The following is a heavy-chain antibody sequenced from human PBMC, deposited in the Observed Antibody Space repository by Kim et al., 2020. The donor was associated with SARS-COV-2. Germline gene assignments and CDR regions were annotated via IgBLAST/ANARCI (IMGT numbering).Heavy chain of an antibody. CDR3: AKDLWLTMPYGMDV. V-gene: IGHV3-43*02. Sequence: GGSLRLSCAASGFIFGDYAMHWVRQAPGKGLEWVSVISGDGGSTYYADSVKGRFTISRDNSKNSLCLQMNSLRTEDTALYYCAKDLWLTMPYGMDVWGQGTTVTFSS. CDR1: GFIFGDYA. D-gene: IGHD2-2*01. J-gene: IGHJ6*02. CDR2: ISGDGGST.